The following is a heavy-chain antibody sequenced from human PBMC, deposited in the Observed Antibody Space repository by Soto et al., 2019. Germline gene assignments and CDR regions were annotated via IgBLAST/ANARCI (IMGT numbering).Heavy chain of an antibody. CDR2: ISAYNGNT. CDR1: GYTFTSYG. V-gene: IGHV1-18*01. CDR3: ARVSGLHSSSALEDY. J-gene: IGHJ4*02. D-gene: IGHD6-6*01. Sequence: QVQLVQSGAEVKKPGASVKVSCKASGYTFTSYGISWVRQAPGQGLEWMGWISAYNGNTNYAQKLQGRVTMTTDTSTSTGYMELRSLRSDDTAVYYCARVSGLHSSSALEDYWGQGTLVTVSS.